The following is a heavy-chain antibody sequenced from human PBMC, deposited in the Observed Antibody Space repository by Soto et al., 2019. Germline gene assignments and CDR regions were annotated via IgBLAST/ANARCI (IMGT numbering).Heavy chain of an antibody. V-gene: IGHV2-5*02. CDR3: APIPNYYQYYWFDP. CDR1: GFSLTTRGVG. J-gene: IGHJ5*02. CDR2: IYWDDDK. D-gene: IGHD3-10*01. Sequence: QITLKESGPTLVKPTQTLTLTCTFSGFSLTTRGVGVGWIRQPPGKALECLALIYWDDDKRYSPSLQSRLSSTKDTSKNQVVLTMTNVDPVDTATYYCAPIPNYYQYYWFDPWGQGTLVSVSS.